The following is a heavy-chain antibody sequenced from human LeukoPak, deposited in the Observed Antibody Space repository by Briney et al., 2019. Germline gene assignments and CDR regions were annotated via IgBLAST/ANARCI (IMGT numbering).Heavy chain of an antibody. Sequence: GGSLRLSCAASGFTFSNYAMSWVRQAPGKGLEWVSSIGGSGCCPYFADFVRGRFTISRDNAKNTLYLQMNSLRAEDTAVYYCARRERESYNYGYPDHWGQGIVVTVSS. CDR3: ARRERESYNYGYPDH. J-gene: IGHJ4*02. D-gene: IGHD5-18*01. CDR2: IGGSGCCP. CDR1: GFTFSNYA. V-gene: IGHV3-23*01.